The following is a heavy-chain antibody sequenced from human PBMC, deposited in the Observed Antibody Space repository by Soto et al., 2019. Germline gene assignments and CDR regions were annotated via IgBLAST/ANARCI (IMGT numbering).Heavy chain of an antibody. CDR1: GYTFTSCG. Sequence: ASVKVSCKASGYTFTSCGISWVRQAPGQGLEWMGWISAYDGNTNYAQKLQGRVTMTTDTSTSTAYMELRSLRSDDTAVYYCARDFWRCYYSGYYYGKDVWGQGNTVTVSS. CDR2: ISAYDGNT. J-gene: IGHJ6*02. D-gene: IGHD3-3*01. CDR3: ARDFWRCYYSGYYYGKDV. V-gene: IGHV1-18*04.